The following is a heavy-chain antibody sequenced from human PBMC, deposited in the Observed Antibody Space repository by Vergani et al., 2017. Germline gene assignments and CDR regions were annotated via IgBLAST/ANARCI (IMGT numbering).Heavy chain of an antibody. Sequence: QVQLVQSGAEVKKPGASVKVSCKASGYTFTGYYMHWVRQAPGQGLEWMGWINPNSGGTNYAQKFQGRVTMTRDTSISTAYMELSRLRSDDTAVYYCARAGPGPNCSSTSCHYYYYYYMDVWGKGTTVTVSS. J-gene: IGHJ6*03. V-gene: IGHV1-2*02. D-gene: IGHD2-2*01. CDR2: INPNSGGT. CDR1: GYTFTGYY. CDR3: ARAGPGPNCSSTSCHYYYYYYMDV.